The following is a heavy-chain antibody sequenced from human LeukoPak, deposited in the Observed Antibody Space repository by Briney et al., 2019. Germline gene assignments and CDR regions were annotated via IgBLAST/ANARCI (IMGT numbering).Heavy chain of an antibody. Sequence: PGGSLRLSCAASGFTFSSYEMNWVRQAPGKGLEWVSYISSSGSTIYYADSVKGRFTISRDNAKNSLYLQMNSLRAEDTAVYYCARADTSALTWIPYYFDYWGQGTLVTVSS. CDR3: ARADTSALTWIPYYFDY. CDR2: ISSSGSTI. J-gene: IGHJ4*02. CDR1: GFTFSSYE. D-gene: IGHD5-18*01. V-gene: IGHV3-48*03.